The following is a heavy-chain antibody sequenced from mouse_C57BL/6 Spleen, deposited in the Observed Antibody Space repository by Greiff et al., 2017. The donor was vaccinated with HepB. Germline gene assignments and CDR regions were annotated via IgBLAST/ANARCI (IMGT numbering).Heavy chain of an antibody. J-gene: IGHJ3*01. V-gene: IGHV1-15*01. CDR3: TTDDYDGRAWFAY. CDR1: GYTFTDYE. Sequence: VQLQQSGAELVRPGASVTLSCKASGYTFTDYEMHWVKQTPVHGLEWIGAIDPETGGTAYNQKFKGKAILTADKSSSTASMELRSLTSEDSAVYYSTTDDYDGRAWFAYWGQGTLVTVSA. D-gene: IGHD2-4*01. CDR2: IDPETGGT.